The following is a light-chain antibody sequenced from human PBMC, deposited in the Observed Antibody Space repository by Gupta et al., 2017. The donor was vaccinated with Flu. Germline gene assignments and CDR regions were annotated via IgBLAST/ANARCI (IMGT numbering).Light chain of an antibody. J-gene: IGLJ2*01. CDR2: GKN. CDR3: HYRDSDGYPRI. Sequence: SSELTQDPAVSVALGQTVRITCQGDSLRIYYTSWFQQKPGQAPRLVIYGKNNRPSGIPDRFSGSTSGSTASLTIXGXQAEDEXDYYCHYRDSDGYPRIFGGGTKLTVL. CDR1: SLRIYY. V-gene: IGLV3-19*01.